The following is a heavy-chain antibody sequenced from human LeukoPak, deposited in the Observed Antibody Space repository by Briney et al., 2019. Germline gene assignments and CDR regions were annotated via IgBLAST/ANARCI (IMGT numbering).Heavy chain of an antibody. Sequence: GRSLRLPCAASGFTFDDYAMHWVRQAPGKGLEWVAAAQGDGRLQYYADSVKGRFTISKDISKSTLYVQMNSLRAEDTAVYYCATGGGFYYGHWGQGALVTVSS. V-gene: IGHV3-33*08. J-gene: IGHJ4*02. CDR1: GFTFDDYA. CDR2: AQGDGRLQ. CDR3: ATGGGFYYGH. D-gene: IGHD3-22*01.